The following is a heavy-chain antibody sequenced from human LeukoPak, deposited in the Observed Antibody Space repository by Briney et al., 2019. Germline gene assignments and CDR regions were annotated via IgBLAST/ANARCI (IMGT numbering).Heavy chain of an antibody. J-gene: IGHJ4*02. V-gene: IGHV3-7*01. CDR1: GFTFSDYW. CDR2: IKQDGSQR. D-gene: IGHD6-6*01. CDR3: ARRGGSSSRRSPIDY. Sequence: GGSLRLSCTASGFTFSDYWMTWVRQAPGKGPEWVANIKQDGSQRYYVDSVRGRFTISRDNAKNSLFLQMNGLRAEDTAVYYCARRGGSSSRRSPIDYWGQGTLVIVSS.